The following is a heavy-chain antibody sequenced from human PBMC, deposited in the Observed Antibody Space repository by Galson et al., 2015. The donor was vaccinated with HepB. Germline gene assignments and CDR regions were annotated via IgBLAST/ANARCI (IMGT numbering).Heavy chain of an antibody. Sequence: SVKVSCKASGGTFNNYAITWVRQAPGQGLEWMGRVIPIFASTNNAQKFQGRVAITADAPTNTAYMELSSLTSDDTAVYYCAGGYCFSTDCYPVFDSWGQGTLVTVSS. D-gene: IGHD2-2*01. CDR3: AGGYCFSTDCYPVFDS. J-gene: IGHJ4*02. CDR2: VIPIFAST. V-gene: IGHV1-69*13. CDR1: GGTFNNYA.